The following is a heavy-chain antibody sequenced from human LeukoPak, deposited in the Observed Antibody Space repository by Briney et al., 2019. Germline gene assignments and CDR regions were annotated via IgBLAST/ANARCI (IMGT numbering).Heavy chain of an antibody. CDR1: GFTFNYYV. Sequence: PGGSLRLSCAASGFTFNYYVMSWVRQAPGKGLEWVSGISDNEGRTYYTDSVKGRFTLSRDKTKNTVFLQMHNLRADDTAVYFCARHDSFIPYWGQGALVTVSS. J-gene: IGHJ4*02. V-gene: IGHV3-23*01. D-gene: IGHD5-18*01. CDR3: ARHDSFIPY. CDR2: ISDNEGRT.